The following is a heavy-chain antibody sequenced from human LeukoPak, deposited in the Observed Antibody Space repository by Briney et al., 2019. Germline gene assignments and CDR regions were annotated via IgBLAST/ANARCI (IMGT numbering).Heavy chain of an antibody. D-gene: IGHD2-15*01. V-gene: IGHV3-48*03. CDR1: GFTFSRYE. CDR2: IRNSGNAK. CDR3: AREAAPVLAAQPDAFDI. Sequence: GGSLRLSCAASGFTFSRYEMSWVRQAPGKGLEWVSYIRNSGNAKYYAGSVKGRFTISRDSAKNSLYLQMNSLRAEDTAVYYCAREAAPVLAAQPDAFDIWGQGTMVIVSS. J-gene: IGHJ3*02.